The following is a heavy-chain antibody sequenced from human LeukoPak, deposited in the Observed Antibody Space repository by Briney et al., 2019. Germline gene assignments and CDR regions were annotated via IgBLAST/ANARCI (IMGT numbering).Heavy chain of an antibody. D-gene: IGHD6-6*01. CDR1: GFTFSSYA. V-gene: IGHV3-23*01. J-gene: IGHJ6*02. Sequence: GGSLRLSCAASGFTFSSYAMSWVRQAPGKGLEWVSAISGSGGSTYYADSVKGRFTISRDNSKNTLYLQMNSLRAEDTAVYYRAKPRQQLVRYGLDVWGQGTTVIVFS. CDR3: AKPRQQLVRYGLDV. CDR2: ISGSGGST.